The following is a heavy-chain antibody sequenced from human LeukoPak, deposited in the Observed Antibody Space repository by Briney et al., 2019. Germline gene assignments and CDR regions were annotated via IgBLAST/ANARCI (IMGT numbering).Heavy chain of an antibody. CDR1: GFTFSSYE. Sequence: GGSLRLSCAASGFTFSSYEMNWVRQAPGKGLEWVSYISSSGSTIYYADSVKGRFTISRDNAKNSLYLQMNSLRAEDTAVYYCARVYGDYEAHWYFDLWGRGTLVTVSS. CDR3: ARVYGDYEAHWYFDL. D-gene: IGHD4-17*01. CDR2: ISSSGSTI. V-gene: IGHV3-48*03. J-gene: IGHJ2*01.